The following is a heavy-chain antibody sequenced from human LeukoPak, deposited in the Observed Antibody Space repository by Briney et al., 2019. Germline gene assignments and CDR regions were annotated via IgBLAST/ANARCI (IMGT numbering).Heavy chain of an antibody. V-gene: IGHV3-23*01. J-gene: IGHJ6*02. CDR1: GFTFSSYA. CDR3: AKFGIVVVPAALDV. Sequence: PGGSLRLSCAASGFTFSSYAMSWVRQAPGKGLEWVSAISGSGGSTYYADSVKGRFTISRDNSKNTLYMQMNSLRAEDTAVYYCAKFGIVVVPAALDVWGQGTTVTVSS. CDR2: ISGSGGST. D-gene: IGHD2-2*01.